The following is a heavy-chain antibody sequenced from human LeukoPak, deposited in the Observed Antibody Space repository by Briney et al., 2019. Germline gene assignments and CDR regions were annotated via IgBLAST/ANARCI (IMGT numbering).Heavy chain of an antibody. CDR1: GGSFSGYY. V-gene: IGHV4-34*01. CDR3: ARSVVVPAANSFDY. D-gene: IGHD2-2*01. Sequence: PSETLSLTCAVYGGSFSGYYWSWIRQPPGKGLEWIGEINHSGSTNYNPSLKSRVTISVDTSKNQFSLKLSSVTAADTAVYYCARSVVVPAANSFDYWGQGTLVTVSS. CDR2: INHSGST. J-gene: IGHJ4*02.